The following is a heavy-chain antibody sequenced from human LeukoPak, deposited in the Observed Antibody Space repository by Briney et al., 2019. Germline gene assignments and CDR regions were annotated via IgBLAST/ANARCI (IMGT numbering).Heavy chain of an antibody. CDR1: GGTFSSYA. CDR2: IIPILGIA. CDR3: ARGAYCSGGSCYPRDYYYYGMDV. Sequence: SVKVSCKASGGTFSSYAISWVRQAPGQGLEWMGRIIPILGIANYAQKFQGRVTITADKSTSTAYMELSSLRSEDTAVYYCARGAYCSGGSCYPRDYYYYGMDVWGQGTTVTVSS. J-gene: IGHJ6*02. V-gene: IGHV1-69*04. D-gene: IGHD2-15*01.